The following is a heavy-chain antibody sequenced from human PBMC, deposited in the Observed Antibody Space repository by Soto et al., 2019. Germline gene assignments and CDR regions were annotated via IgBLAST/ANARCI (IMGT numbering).Heavy chain of an antibody. Sequence: ASEARSVSWTVSGGSMSSGGYYWSWIRQHPGKGLEWIGYIYYSGSTYYNPSLKSRVTISVDTSKNQFSLKLSSVTAADTAVYSCARSPDYWGQGTLVTVS. CDR3: ARSPDY. V-gene: IGHV4-31*02. J-gene: IGHJ4*02. CDR2: IYYSGST. CDR1: GGSMSSGGYY.